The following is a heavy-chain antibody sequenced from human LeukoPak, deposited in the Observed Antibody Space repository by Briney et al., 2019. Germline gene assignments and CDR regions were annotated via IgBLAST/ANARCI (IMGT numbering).Heavy chain of an antibody. V-gene: IGHV4-34*01. Sequence: SETLSHTRALYGGSFSGYYWIWIRQPPGKGLEWIGEINHSGSHYYNPSRKGRVTISVDTSKNQFSLKLSYVTAADTAVYYCARVRYYDILTGYHPYYYYYGMDVWGQGTTVTVSS. CDR2: INHSGSH. D-gene: IGHD3-9*01. CDR3: ARVRYYDILTGYHPYYYYYGMDV. J-gene: IGHJ6*02. CDR1: GGSFSGYY.